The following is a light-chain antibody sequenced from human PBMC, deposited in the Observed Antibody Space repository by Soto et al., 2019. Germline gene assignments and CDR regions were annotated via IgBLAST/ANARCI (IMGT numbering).Light chain of an antibody. CDR2: DAS. CDR1: QSIRSY. V-gene: IGKV3-15*01. CDR3: QQRSNWPPPT. J-gene: IGKJ5*01. Sequence: EIMMTQSPATLSVTPGERATLSCRASQSIRSYLAWYQQKPGQAPRLLFYDASTRATGVPARFSGTGSGTEFTLTISSLQSEDFAVYYCQQRSNWPPPTFGQGTRLEI.